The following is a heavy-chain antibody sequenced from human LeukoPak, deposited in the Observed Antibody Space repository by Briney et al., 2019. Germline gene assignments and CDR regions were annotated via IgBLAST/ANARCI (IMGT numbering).Heavy chain of an antibody. CDR1: GFTFSDYY. V-gene: IGHV3-11*01. CDR2: ISSSGSTI. CDR3: ARGGELDYYDYYGMDV. Sequence: GGSLRLSCAASGFTFSDYYMSWIRQAPGKGLEWVSYISSSGSTIYYADSVKGRFTISRDNAKNSLYLQMNSLRAEDTAVYYCARGGELDYYDYYGMDVWGQGTTVTVSS. J-gene: IGHJ6*02. D-gene: IGHD3-3*02.